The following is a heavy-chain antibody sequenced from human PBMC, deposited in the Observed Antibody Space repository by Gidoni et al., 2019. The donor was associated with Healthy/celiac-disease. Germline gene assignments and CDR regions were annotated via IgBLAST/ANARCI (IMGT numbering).Heavy chain of an antibody. Sequence: QVQLVQSGAEVKKPGSSVKVSCQASGGTFSSYAISWVRQAPGQGLEWMGGIIPIFGTANYAQKFQGRVTITADESTSTAYMELSSLRSEDTAVYYCARSSGVGMKVEMATNHFDYWGQGTLVTVSS. CDR1: GGTFSSYA. D-gene: IGHD5-12*01. V-gene: IGHV1-69*01. J-gene: IGHJ4*02. CDR2: IIPIFGTA. CDR3: ARSSGVGMKVEMATNHFDY.